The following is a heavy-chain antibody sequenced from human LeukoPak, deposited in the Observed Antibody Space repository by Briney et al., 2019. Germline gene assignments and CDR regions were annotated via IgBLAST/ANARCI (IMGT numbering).Heavy chain of an antibody. CDR1: GYSFTSYW. Sequence: GESLKISCKGSGYSFTSYWIGWVRQMPGKGLEWMGIIYPGDSDTRYSPSFQGQVTISADKSISTAYLQWSSLKASDTAMYYCARTKIDSDDAFDIWGQGTMVTVSS. CDR2: IYPGDSDT. J-gene: IGHJ3*02. V-gene: IGHV5-51*01. CDR3: ARTKIDSDDAFDI.